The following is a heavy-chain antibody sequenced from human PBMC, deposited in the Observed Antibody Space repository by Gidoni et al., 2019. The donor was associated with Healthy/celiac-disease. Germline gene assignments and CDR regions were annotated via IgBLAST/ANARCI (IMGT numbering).Heavy chain of an antibody. V-gene: IGHV3-49*05. J-gene: IGHJ5*02. D-gene: IGHD2-15*01. CDR2: IISKADGGTT. CDR3: TRYRSCSGGSCYWDNWFDP. Sequence: EVQLVESGGVLVKPGRSLRLSLTASGFTLRGSAISWFRQGPGKGLEWGGFIISKADGGTTEYAASVKSRLTISRDASKSIAYRQMNSLKAEDTAVYYCTRYRSCSGGSCYWDNWFDPWGQGTLVTVSS. CDR1: GFTLRGSA.